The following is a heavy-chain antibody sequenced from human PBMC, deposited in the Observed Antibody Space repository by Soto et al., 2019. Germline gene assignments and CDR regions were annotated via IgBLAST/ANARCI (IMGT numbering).Heavy chain of an antibody. V-gene: IGHV4-39*01. CDR2: IYYSGST. D-gene: IGHD1-26*01. CDR3: AREPSGSYTRWRDFDY. Sequence: QLQLQESGPGLVKPSETLSLTCTVSGDSISSRSDYWGWIRQPTGKGLEWIGSIYYSGSTYYNPALKSRVTLSVDTSKNQFSLKLSSVTAADAAVYYCAREPSGSYTRWRDFDYWGQGTLVTVSP. J-gene: IGHJ4*02. CDR1: GDSISSRSDY.